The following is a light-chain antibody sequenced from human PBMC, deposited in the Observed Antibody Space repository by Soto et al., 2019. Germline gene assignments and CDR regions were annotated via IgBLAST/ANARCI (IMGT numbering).Light chain of an antibody. CDR3: QQYSNWPPIT. V-gene: IGKV3-15*01. J-gene: IGKJ5*01. CDR1: LSVSTN. CDR2: DTS. Sequence: EIVMTQSPGTLSVSPGERATLSCRASLSVSTNLAWYQQKPGQAPRLLIYDTSTRATGIPARFSGSGSGTEFTLTISSLQSEDFAVYYCQQYSNWPPITFGQGTRLEIK.